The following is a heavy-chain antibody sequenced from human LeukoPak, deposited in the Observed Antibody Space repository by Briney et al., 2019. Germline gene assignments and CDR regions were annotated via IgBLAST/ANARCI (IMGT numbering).Heavy chain of an antibody. CDR3: ARERYYYGSGSSYHFDY. D-gene: IGHD3-10*01. Sequence: GGSLRLSCAAPGFKFDDYDMSWVRQAPGKGLEWVSGINWNGGSTGYADSVKGRFTISRDNAKNSLYLQMNSLRAEDTALYYCARERYYYGSGSSYHFDYWGQGTLVTVSS. V-gene: IGHV3-20*04. CDR1: GFKFDDYD. CDR2: INWNGGST. J-gene: IGHJ4*02.